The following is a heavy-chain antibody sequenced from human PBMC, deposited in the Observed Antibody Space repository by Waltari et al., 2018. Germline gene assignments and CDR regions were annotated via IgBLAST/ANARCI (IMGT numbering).Heavy chain of an antibody. Sequence: EVQLVQSGTEVKKSGESLKLSCQGSGSAFFGYRLARVRQVPGKGLEYMGIIYPETSDTRYSPSFEGQVTMSADKSTSTAYLQWNSLKASDTAMYYCARFGGASLSYNWFDFWGQGSLVTVSS. D-gene: IGHD3-10*01. V-gene: IGHV5-51*01. CDR2: IYPETSDT. J-gene: IGHJ5*01. CDR3: ARFGGASLSYNWFDF. CDR1: GSAFFGYR.